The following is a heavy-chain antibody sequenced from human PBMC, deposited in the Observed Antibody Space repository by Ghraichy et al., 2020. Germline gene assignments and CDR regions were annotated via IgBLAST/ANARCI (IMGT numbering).Heavy chain of an antibody. CDR2: IYYSGST. CDR1: GGSITSGGYY. Sequence: SETLSLTCTVSGGSITSGGYYWSWIRQPPGKGLEWIGYIYYSGSTYYNPSLKSRVTISLDTSKNQFSLKLSSLTAADTAVYYGARNPPGSWQGDYFDYWGQGTLVTVSS. D-gene: IGHD6-13*01. V-gene: IGHV4-30-4*01. J-gene: IGHJ4*02. CDR3: ARNPPGSWQGDYFDY.